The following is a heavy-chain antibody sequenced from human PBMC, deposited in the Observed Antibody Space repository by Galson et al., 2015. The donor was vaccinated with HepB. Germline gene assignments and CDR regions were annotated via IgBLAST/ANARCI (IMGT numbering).Heavy chain of an antibody. CDR3: AKPPLDYYDTSGIDY. CDR1: GFTFSSYA. V-gene: IGHV3-30*18. D-gene: IGHD3-22*01. J-gene: IGHJ4*02. Sequence: SLRLSCAASGFTFSSYAMHWVRQAPGKGLEWVAVISYDGRNKYYADSVKGRFTISRDNSKNTLYLQMNSLRAEDTAVYYCAKPPLDYYDTSGIDYWGQGTLVSVSS. CDR2: ISYDGRNK.